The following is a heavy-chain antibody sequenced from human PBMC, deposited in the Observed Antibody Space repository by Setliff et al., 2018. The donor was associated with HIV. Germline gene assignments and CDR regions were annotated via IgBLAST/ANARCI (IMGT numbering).Heavy chain of an antibody. V-gene: IGHV4-61*09. CDR1: GGSISSGSYY. J-gene: IGHJ3*01. CDR3: ARAPPGIQNDAFDV. Sequence: PSETLSLTCSVSGGSISSGSYYWTWIRQPAGKGPEWIGHIYTNGYTNYNPSLRSRVTISVDTSKNQFSLKLTSVTAADTAVYYCARAPPGIQNDAFDVWGQGTMVTVSS. CDR2: IYTNGYT.